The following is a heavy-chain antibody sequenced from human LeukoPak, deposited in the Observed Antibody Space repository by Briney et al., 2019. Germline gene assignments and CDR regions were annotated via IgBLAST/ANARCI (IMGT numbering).Heavy chain of an antibody. Sequence: QPGRSLRLSCAAYGSTFDNYAIHWVRQAPGKGLEWVSFISGDGGRTYYADSMKGRFTISKDNSKNSLYLQMNSLRTEDTALYYCARDSQEFFQHWGQGTLVTVSS. CDR2: ISGDGGRT. CDR1: GSTFDNYA. CDR3: ARDSQEFFQH. V-gene: IGHV3-43*02. J-gene: IGHJ1*01.